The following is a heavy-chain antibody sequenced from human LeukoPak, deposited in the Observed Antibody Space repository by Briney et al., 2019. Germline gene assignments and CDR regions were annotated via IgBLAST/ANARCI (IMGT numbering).Heavy chain of an antibody. CDR3: VRDGVRVTIFGVVTPFDYYYGMDV. Sequence: GGSLRLSCAASGFTFSSYGMHWVRQAPGKGLEWVAVIWYDGSNKYYADSVKGRFTISRDNSKNTLYLQMNSLRAEDTAVYYCVRDGVRVTIFGVVTPFDYYYGMDVWGQGTTVTVSS. J-gene: IGHJ6*02. CDR1: GFTFSSYG. CDR2: IWYDGSNK. V-gene: IGHV3-33*01. D-gene: IGHD3-3*01.